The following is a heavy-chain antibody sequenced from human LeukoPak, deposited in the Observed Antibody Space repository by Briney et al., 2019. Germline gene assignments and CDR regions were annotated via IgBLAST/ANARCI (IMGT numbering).Heavy chain of an antibody. Sequence: ASVKVSCKASGYTLSDYYMHWVRQAPGQGLEWMGWINPNSGATNYAQKFQGRVTMTRDTSISTAYMELSRLRSDDTAVYYCAREEYYYGSGSGNYYYYMDVWGKGTTVTVSS. D-gene: IGHD3-10*01. J-gene: IGHJ6*03. CDR3: AREEYYYGSGSGNYYYYMDV. V-gene: IGHV1-2*02. CDR2: INPNSGAT. CDR1: GYTLSDYY.